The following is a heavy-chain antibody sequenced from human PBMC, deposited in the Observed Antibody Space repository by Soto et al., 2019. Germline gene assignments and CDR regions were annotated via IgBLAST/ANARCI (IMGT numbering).Heavy chain of an antibody. CDR3: ARDTPRYYDFWSGYYIGAWGRTFDY. Sequence: ASVKVSCKASGYTFTSYGISWVRQAPGQGLEWMGWISAYNGNTNYAQKLQGRVTMTTDTSTSTAYMELRSLRSDDTAVYYCARDTPRYYDFWSGYYIGAWGRTFDYWGQGTLVTVSS. J-gene: IGHJ4*02. D-gene: IGHD3-3*01. CDR1: GYTFTSYG. V-gene: IGHV1-18*04. CDR2: ISAYNGNT.